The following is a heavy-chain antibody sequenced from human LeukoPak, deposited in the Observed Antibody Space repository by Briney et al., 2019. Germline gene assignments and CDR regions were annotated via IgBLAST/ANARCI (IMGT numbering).Heavy chain of an antibody. CDR1: GYTFTSYD. V-gene: IGHV1-18*01. Sequence: ASVKVSCKASGYTFTSYDINWVRQATGQGLEWMGWISAYNGNTNYAQKLQGRVTITADESTSTAYMELSSLRSEDTAVYYCARVMEVSSGWYSDYWGQGTLVTVSS. CDR3: ARVMEVSSGWYSDY. J-gene: IGHJ4*02. CDR2: ISAYNGNT. D-gene: IGHD6-19*01.